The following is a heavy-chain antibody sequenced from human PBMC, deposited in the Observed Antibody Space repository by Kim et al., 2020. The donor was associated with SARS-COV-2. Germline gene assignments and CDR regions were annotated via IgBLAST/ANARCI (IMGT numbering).Heavy chain of an antibody. CDR3: ARDDDSSGYYPGGCMDV. Sequence: GRSLRLSCAASGFTFSSYGMHWVRQAPGKGLEWVAVIWYDGSNKYYADSVKGRFTISRDNSKNTLYLQMNSLRAEDTAVYYCARDDDSSGYYPGGCMDVWGQGTTVTVSS. CDR2: IWYDGSNK. CDR1: GFTFSSYG. D-gene: IGHD3-22*01. V-gene: IGHV3-33*01. J-gene: IGHJ6*02.